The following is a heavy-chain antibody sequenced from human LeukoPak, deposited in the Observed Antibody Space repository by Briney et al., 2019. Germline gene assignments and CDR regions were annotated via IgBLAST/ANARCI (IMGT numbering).Heavy chain of an antibody. V-gene: IGHV3-48*03. CDR3: ANEAAAGFDY. CDR2: ISSSGSTI. CDR1: GFTFSSYE. D-gene: IGHD6-13*01. Sequence: HPGGSLRLSCAASGFTFSSYEMNWVRQAPGKGLEWVSYISSSGSTIYYADSVKGRFTISRDNAKNSLYLQMNSLRAEDTAVYYRANEAAAGFDYWGQGTLVTVSS. J-gene: IGHJ4*02.